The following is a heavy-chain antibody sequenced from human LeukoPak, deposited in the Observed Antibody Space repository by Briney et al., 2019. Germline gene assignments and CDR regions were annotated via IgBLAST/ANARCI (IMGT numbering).Heavy chain of an antibody. Sequence: GGSLRLSCAASGFTFSSYWMSWVRQAPGKGLEWVANIKQDGSEKYYVDSVKGRFTISRDNAKNSLHLQMNSLRAEDTAVYYCARDFTIFGVVYGPSPIDYWGQGTLVTVSS. D-gene: IGHD3-3*01. CDR2: IKQDGSEK. CDR3: ARDFTIFGVVYGPSPIDY. V-gene: IGHV3-7*03. J-gene: IGHJ4*02. CDR1: GFTFSSYW.